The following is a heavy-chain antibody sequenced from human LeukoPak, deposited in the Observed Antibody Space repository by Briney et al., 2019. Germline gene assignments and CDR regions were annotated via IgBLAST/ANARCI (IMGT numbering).Heavy chain of an antibody. CDR1: GFTFSIYS. Sequence: GGSLRLSCAASGFTFSIYSMNWVRQAPGKGLECVSSISSSSSYIYYADSVKGRFTISRDHSKNTLYLQMNTLKAEDTGVYYCAAHPSSAYWGRGTLVTVSS. CDR3: AAHPSSAY. J-gene: IGHJ4*02. D-gene: IGHD6-6*01. V-gene: IGHV3-21*04. CDR2: ISSSSSYI.